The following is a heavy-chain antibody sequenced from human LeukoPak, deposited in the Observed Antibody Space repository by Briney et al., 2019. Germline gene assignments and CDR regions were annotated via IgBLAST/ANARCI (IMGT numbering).Heavy chain of an antibody. CDR3: ARVRKEWLVLFDY. D-gene: IGHD6-19*01. Sequence: SQTLSLTCTVSGGSISSGSYYWSWIRQPPGKGLEWIGEIYHSGSTNYNPSLKSRVTISVDKSKNQFSLKLSSVTAADTAVYYCARVRKEWLVLFDYWGQGTLVTVSS. CDR1: GGSISSGSYY. CDR2: IYHSGST. J-gene: IGHJ4*02. V-gene: IGHV4-39*07.